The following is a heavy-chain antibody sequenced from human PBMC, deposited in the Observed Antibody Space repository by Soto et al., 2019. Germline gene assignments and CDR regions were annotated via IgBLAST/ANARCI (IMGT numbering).Heavy chain of an antibody. Sequence: DSGPTLVNPTQTLTLTCSFSGFSLTTSGVGVGWIRQPPGKALEWLALIYWDDGKPYSPSLKNRLTITKDTSKNQVVLTMTNMDPVDTATYYCAHRRLEAGTSLTTAFEYWGQGSLVTVSS. CDR3: AHRRLEAGTSLTTAFEY. CDR1: GFSLTTSGVG. CDR2: IYWDDGK. J-gene: IGHJ4*02. V-gene: IGHV2-5*02.